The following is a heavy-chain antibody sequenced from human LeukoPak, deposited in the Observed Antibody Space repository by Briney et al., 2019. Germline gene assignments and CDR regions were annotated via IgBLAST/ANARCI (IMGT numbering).Heavy chain of an antibody. CDR2: ISYDGSNK. V-gene: IGHV3-30*03. D-gene: IGHD5-12*01. CDR3: ASTSTWIPQ. CDR1: GFTFSSYG. Sequence: GGSLRLSCAASGFTFSSYGMHWVRQAPGKGLEWVAVISYDGSNKYYADSVKGRFTISRDNSKNTLYLQMNSLRAEDTAVYYCASTSTWIPQWGQGTLVTVSS. J-gene: IGHJ4*02.